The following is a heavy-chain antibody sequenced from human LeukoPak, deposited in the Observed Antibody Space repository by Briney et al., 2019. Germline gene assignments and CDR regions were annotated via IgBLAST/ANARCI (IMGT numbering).Heavy chain of an antibody. J-gene: IGHJ5*02. CDR3: ATDGAGFDT. V-gene: IGHV3-11*01. CDR2: INIGGTNT. CDR1: GFTFNDYY. Sequence: PGGSLRLSCAASGFTFNDYYMSWLRQAPGKGLEWLSYINIGGTNTHYADSVKGRFTISRDNAKKSLYLEMNNRRAEDTAVYYCATDGAGFDTWGQGVLVTVSS.